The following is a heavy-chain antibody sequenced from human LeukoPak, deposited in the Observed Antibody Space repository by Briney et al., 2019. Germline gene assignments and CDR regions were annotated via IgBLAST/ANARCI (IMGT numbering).Heavy chain of an antibody. D-gene: IGHD3-10*01. V-gene: IGHV4-34*01. CDR1: GGSFSGYY. J-gene: IGHJ4*02. CDR2: INHSGST. CDR3: ASVVRGKYPY. Sequence: PSETLSLTCAVYGGSFSGYYWSWIRQPPGKGLEWIGEINHSGSTNYNPSLKSRVTISVDTSKNQFSLKLSSVTAADTAVYYCASVVRGKYPYWGQGTLVTVS.